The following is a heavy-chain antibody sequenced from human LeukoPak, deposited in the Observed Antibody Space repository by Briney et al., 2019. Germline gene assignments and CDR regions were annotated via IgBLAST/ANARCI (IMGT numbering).Heavy chain of an antibody. CDR2: INSDGSST. V-gene: IGHV3-74*01. J-gene: IGHJ5*02. D-gene: IGHD3-10*01. CDR1: GFTFSSYW. CDR3: ARDPGSGSNWFDP. Sequence: GGSLRLSCAASGFTFSSYWMHWVRQAPGKGLVWVSRINSDGSSTSYADSVKGRFAISRDNAKNTLYLQMNSLRAEDTAVYYCARDPGSGSNWFDPWGQGTLVTVSS.